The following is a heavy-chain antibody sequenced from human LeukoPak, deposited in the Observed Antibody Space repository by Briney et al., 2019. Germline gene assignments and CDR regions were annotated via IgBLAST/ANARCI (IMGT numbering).Heavy chain of an antibody. D-gene: IGHD6-13*01. CDR1: GFTFSSYA. CDR3: AKDSGGYSSSSFGS. V-gene: IGHV3-23*01. Sequence: PGGSLRLSCAASGFTFSSYAVSWVRQAPGKGLEWVAGVSGSGGSIYYADSVKGRFTISRDNSKNTLYVQMNSLRAEDTAVYYCAKDSGGYSSSSFGSWGQGTRVTVSS. CDR2: VSGSGGSI. J-gene: IGHJ4*02.